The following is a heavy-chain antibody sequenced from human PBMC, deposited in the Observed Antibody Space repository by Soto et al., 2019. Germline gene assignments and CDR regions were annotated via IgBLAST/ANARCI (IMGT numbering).Heavy chain of an antibody. CDR3: AATPAYYYDSSGYYDY. V-gene: IGHV3-74*01. CDR2: INSDGSSI. D-gene: IGHD3-22*01. Sequence: GGSLRLSCAASGFTFSSYWMHWVRQAPGKGLVWVSRINSDGSSISYADSVKGRSTISRDNAKNTLYLQMNSLRAEDTAVYYCAATPAYYYDSSGYYDYWGQGTLVTVSS. CDR1: GFTFSSYW. J-gene: IGHJ4*02.